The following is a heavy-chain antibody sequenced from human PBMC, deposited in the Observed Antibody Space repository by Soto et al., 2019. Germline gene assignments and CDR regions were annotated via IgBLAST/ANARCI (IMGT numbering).Heavy chain of an antibody. V-gene: IGHV4-39*01. Sequence: SETLSLTCTFSSGSICTSIFSLGWIRQPPVKGLEWIGSIYYSGSTYYNPSLKSRVTISVDTSKNQFSLKLSSVTAADTAVYYCARVGGYGDYVVDYWGQGTLVTVSS. CDR3: ARVGGYGDYVVDY. CDR1: SGSICTSIFS. D-gene: IGHD4-17*01. J-gene: IGHJ4*02. CDR2: IYYSGST.